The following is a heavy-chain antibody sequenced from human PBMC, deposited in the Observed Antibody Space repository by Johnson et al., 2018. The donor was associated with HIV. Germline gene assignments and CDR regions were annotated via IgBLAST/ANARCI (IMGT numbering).Heavy chain of an antibody. CDR2: IYSGGST. CDR1: GFAVSSNY. J-gene: IGHJ3*02. D-gene: IGHD3-10*01. Sequence: VQLVESGGGLIQPGGSLRLSCAASGFAVSSNYMSWVRQAPGKGLEWVSAIYSGGSTYYTDSVKGRFTVSRNSSKNKLYLQMNSLRAEDTAVYFCTTHGGGSGSYPALDAFDIWGQGTMVTVS. V-gene: IGHV3-53*01. CDR3: TTHGGGSGSYPALDAFDI.